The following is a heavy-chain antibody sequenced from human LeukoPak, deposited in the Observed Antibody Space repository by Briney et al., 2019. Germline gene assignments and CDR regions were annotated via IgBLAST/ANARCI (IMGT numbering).Heavy chain of an antibody. V-gene: IGHV3-21*01. CDR3: ARVGYYYDSSGYFDY. CDR1: GFTFSSYS. CDR2: ISSSSRYI. J-gene: IGHJ4*02. D-gene: IGHD3-22*01. Sequence: GGSLRLSCAASGFTFSSYSMNWVRQAPGKGLEWVSSISSSSRYIYYADSVKGRFTISRHNAKNSLYLQMNSLRAEDTAVYYCARVGYYYDSSGYFDYWGQGTLVTVSS.